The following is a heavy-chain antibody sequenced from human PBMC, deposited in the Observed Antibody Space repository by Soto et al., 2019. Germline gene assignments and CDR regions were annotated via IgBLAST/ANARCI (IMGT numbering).Heavy chain of an antibody. V-gene: IGHV3-23*01. CDR3: AKDGSSGWYLAFVFDY. D-gene: IGHD6-19*01. Sequence: GGSLRLSCAASGFTFSSYAMSWVRQAPGKGLEWVSAISGSGGSTYYADSVKGRFTISRDNSKNTLYLQMNSLRAEDTAVYYCAKDGSSGWYLAFVFDYWGQGTLVTVSS. CDR2: ISGSGGST. CDR1: GFTFSSYA. J-gene: IGHJ4*02.